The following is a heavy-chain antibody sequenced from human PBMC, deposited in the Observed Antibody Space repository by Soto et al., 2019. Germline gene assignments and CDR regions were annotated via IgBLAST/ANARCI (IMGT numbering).Heavy chain of an antibody. V-gene: IGHV1-69*14. D-gene: IGHD3-10*01. CDR2: IIPIFGTA. CDR3: ASPTMDYYYYYGMDV. J-gene: IGHJ6*02. CDR1: GGTFSSYA. Sequence: QVQLVQSGAEVKKPGSSVKVSCKASGGTFSSYAISWVRQAPGQGLEWMGGIIPIFGTANYAQKFQGRVTITADKSTSPAYMELSSLRSDDTAVYYCASPTMDYYYYYGMDVWGQGTTVTVSS.